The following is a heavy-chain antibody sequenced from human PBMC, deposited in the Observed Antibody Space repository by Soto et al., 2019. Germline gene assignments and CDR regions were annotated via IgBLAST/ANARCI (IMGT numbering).Heavy chain of an antibody. CDR1: GGTFSGYA. V-gene: IGHV1-69*01. CDR2: FVPLLGST. Sequence: QVQLVQSGAEVKKPGSSVKVSCQASGGTFSGYALTWVRQAPGQGLEWMGEFVPLLGSTNYAQKFAGRITIITDESTSTGYMELSTLRSEDTAVYYCATHSLGTSSPPYFDNWGQGTLVTVSS. J-gene: IGHJ4*02. D-gene: IGHD2-15*01. CDR3: ATHSLGTSSPPYFDN.